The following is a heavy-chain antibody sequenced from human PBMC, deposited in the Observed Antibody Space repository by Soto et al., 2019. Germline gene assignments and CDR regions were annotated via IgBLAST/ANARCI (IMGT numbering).Heavy chain of an antibody. Sequence: HPXGSLRLSCAASGXSFSTYGMDWVRQAPGRGLEWLANINQDGSEKYYVDYVKGRFTISRDNANKSVYLQMNSLRAEDTAVYYCGRSLDYWGQGTLVTAPQ. CDR1: GXSFSTYG. V-gene: IGHV3-7*03. CDR3: GRSLDY. J-gene: IGHJ4*02. CDR2: INQDGSEK.